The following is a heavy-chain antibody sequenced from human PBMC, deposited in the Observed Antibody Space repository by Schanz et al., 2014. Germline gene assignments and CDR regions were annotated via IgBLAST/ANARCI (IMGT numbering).Heavy chain of an antibody. J-gene: IGHJ6*03. Sequence: VQLVESGGGVVRPGGSLRLSCAASGFTFSSYAMHWVRQAPGKGLEWVALIWYDGSNEYYADSVKGRFTISRDNPKKTLYLQMNSLRAEDTAVYYCARDHQWLARYYMDVWGKGTTVTVSS. CDR1: GFTFSSYA. CDR3: ARDHQWLARYYMDV. V-gene: IGHV3-33*08. D-gene: IGHD6-19*01. CDR2: IWYDGSNE.